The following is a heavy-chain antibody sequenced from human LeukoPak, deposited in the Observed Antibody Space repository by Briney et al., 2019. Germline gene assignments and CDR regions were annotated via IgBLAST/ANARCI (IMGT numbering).Heavy chain of an antibody. CDR1: GYSISTGYH. D-gene: IGHD2-15*01. V-gene: IGHV4-38-2*01. CDR3: ARTRYCSGATCYSPELWDS. Sequence: PSETLSLTCAVSGYSISTGYHWGWLRQSPGTGLEWVGITYHSGNTYYNPSLKSRVTISMDTSMNQFSLQVTSVTAADTAVYYCARTRYCSGATCYSPELWDSWGQGTLVTVSS. CDR2: TYHSGNT. J-gene: IGHJ5*02.